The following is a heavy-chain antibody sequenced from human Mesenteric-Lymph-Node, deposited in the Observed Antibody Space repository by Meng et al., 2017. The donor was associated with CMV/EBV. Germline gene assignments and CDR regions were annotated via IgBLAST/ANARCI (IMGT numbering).Heavy chain of an antibody. CDR1: GFTFSSYG. V-gene: IGHV3-33*03. CDR2: IWYDGSNK. J-gene: IGHJ6*02. D-gene: IGHD5-12*01. CDR3: ASGAAGYDYWDYYYGMDV. Sequence: GGSLRLSCAASGFTFSSYGMHWVRQAPGKGLEWVAVIWYDGSNKDYADSVKGRFTISRDNAKNSLYLQMNSLRAEDTAVYYCASGAAGYDYWDYYYGMDVWGQGTTVTVSS.